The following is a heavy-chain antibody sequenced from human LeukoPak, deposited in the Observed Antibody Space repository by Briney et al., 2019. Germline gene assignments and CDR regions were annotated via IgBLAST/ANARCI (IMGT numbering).Heavy chain of an antibody. CDR3: ARGPDCSGGSCYIGGFDY. CDR1: GGSISSYY. Sequence: SETLSLTCTVSGGSISSYYWSWIRQPAGKGLEWIGRIYTSGSTNYNPSLKSRVTMSVDTSKNQFSLKLSSVTAADTAVYYCARGPDCSGGSCYIGGFDYWGQGTLVTVSS. V-gene: IGHV4-4*07. CDR2: IYTSGST. D-gene: IGHD2-15*01. J-gene: IGHJ4*02.